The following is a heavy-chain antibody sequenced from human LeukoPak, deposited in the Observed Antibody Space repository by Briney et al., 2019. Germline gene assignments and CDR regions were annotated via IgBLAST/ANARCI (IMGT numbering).Heavy chain of an antibody. J-gene: IGHJ4*02. Sequence: GGSLRLSCAASGFTFSNAWMSWVRQAPGKGLEWVGRIKSKTDGGTTDYAAPVKGRFTISRDNSKNTLYLQMNSLKTEDTAVYYCTTEVEMATIEGLQETNDYWGQGTLFTVSS. V-gene: IGHV3-15*01. CDR3: TTEVEMATIEGLQETNDY. D-gene: IGHD5-24*01. CDR1: GFTFSNAW. CDR2: IKSKTDGGTT.